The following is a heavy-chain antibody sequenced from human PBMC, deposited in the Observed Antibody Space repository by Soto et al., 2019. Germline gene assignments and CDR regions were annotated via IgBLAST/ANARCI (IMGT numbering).Heavy chain of an antibody. D-gene: IGHD3-10*01. CDR3: ARARYYGSGSPV. CDR2: IYYSGST. V-gene: IGHV4-61*01. J-gene: IGHJ3*01. CDR1: GGSVSSGIYY. Sequence: SETLSLTCTVSGGSVSSGIYYWSWIRHPPGKGLEWIGYIYYSGSTNYNPSLKSRVTISVDTSKNQFSLKLSSVTAADTAVYYCARARYYGSGSPVWGQGTMVT.